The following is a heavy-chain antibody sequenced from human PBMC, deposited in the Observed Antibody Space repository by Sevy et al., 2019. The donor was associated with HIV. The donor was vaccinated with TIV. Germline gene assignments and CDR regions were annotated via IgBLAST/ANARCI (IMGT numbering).Heavy chain of an antibody. J-gene: IGHJ4*02. D-gene: IGHD3-22*01. CDR2: IYPDDSDI. V-gene: IGHV5-51*01. CDR1: GYRFTSYW. Sequence: GESLKISCKASGYRFTSYWIGWVRQMPGKGLEWMGIIYPDDSDIRYSPSFQGQVTISADKSISTAYLQWSSLKASDTAMYFCARRVYDSTGYPLHIFDYWGQGTQVTVSS. CDR3: ARRVYDSTGYPLHIFDY.